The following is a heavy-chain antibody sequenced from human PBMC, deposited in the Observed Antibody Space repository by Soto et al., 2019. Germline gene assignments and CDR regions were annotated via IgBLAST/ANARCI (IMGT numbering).Heavy chain of an antibody. Sequence: PSETLSLTCTVSGGSISSGGYYWSWIRQHPGKGLEWIGYIYYSGSTYYNPSLKSRVTISVDTSKNQFSLKLSSVTAADTAVYYCARGYDSSGYENWFDPWGQGTLVTVSS. J-gene: IGHJ5*02. CDR2: IYYSGST. CDR1: GGSISSGGYY. V-gene: IGHV4-31*03. CDR3: ARGYDSSGYENWFDP. D-gene: IGHD3-22*01.